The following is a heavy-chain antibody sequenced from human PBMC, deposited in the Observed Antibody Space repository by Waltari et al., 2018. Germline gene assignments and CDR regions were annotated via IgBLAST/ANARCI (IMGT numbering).Heavy chain of an antibody. Sequence: EVQLVESGGGSTQPGRSLRLSCTTSGFTFRDYGVSWVRQGPGKGLGWVGFIRSKADGGTIQYAASVKGRFIISRDDSKSIAYLQMNSLKTEDTAVYYCTREGSCGGVICYYNLGWGQGTLVTVSS. V-gene: IGHV3-49*04. CDR2: IRSKADGGTI. CDR1: GFTFRDYG. J-gene: IGHJ4*02. D-gene: IGHD2-15*01. CDR3: TREGSCGGVICYYNLG.